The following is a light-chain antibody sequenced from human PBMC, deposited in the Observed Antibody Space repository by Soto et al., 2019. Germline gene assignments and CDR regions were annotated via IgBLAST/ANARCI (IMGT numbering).Light chain of an antibody. J-gene: IGKJ4*01. CDR3: QQFNNYPT. CDR1: QGISDP. V-gene: IGKV1D-13*01. Sequence: AIQLTQSPSSLSASLGDRVTLTCRASQGISDPLAWYQQKPGKAPQLLIYDASTLESGVPSRFSGSGSGTDFTLTISSLQPEDFATYYCQQFNNYPTFGGGTTVEIK. CDR2: DAS.